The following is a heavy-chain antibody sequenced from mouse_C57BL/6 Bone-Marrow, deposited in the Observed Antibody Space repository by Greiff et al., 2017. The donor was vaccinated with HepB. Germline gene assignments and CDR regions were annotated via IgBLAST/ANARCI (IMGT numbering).Heavy chain of an antibody. CDR3: ARGYYYGSRGAY. V-gene: IGHV1-55*01. CDR2: IYPGSGST. CDR1: GYTFTSYW. Sequence: VQLQQPGAELVKPGASVKMSCKASGYTFTSYWITWVKQRPGQGLEWIGDIYPGSGSTNYNEKFKSKATLTVDTSSSTAYMQLSSLTSEDSAVYYCARGYYYGSRGAYWGQGTLVTVSA. J-gene: IGHJ3*01. D-gene: IGHD1-1*01.